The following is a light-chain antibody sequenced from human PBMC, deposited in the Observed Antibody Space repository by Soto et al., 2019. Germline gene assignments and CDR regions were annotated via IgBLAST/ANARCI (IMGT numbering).Light chain of an antibody. V-gene: IGLV2-14*01. Sequence: QSVLTQPASVSGSPGQSITISCTGTSSDVGGYNYVSWYQQHPGKAPKLMIYKVTNRPSGVSNRFSGSKSGNTASLTISGLQADDEADYYCSSYTSSITYVFGTGTKLTVL. J-gene: IGLJ1*01. CDR2: KVT. CDR1: SSDVGGYNY. CDR3: SSYTSSITYV.